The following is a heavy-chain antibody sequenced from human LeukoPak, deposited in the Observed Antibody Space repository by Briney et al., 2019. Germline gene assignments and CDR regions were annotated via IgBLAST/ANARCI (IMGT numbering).Heavy chain of an antibody. Sequence: QAPGQXXEWMGGIIPIFGTANYAQKFQGRVTITADESTSTAYMELSSLRSEDTAVYYCARGGIVGATFDYWGQGTLVTVSS. D-gene: IGHD1-26*01. CDR2: IIPIFGTA. J-gene: IGHJ4*02. V-gene: IGHV1-69*01. CDR3: ARGGIVGATFDY.